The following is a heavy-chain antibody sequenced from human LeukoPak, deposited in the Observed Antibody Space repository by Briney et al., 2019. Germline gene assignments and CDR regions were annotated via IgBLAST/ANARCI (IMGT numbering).Heavy chain of an antibody. D-gene: IGHD3-9*01. CDR3: AVEYYDILTGYPSFDY. CDR2: ISYDASER. J-gene: IGHJ4*02. CDR1: GFRFSDYD. V-gene: IGHV3-30*03. Sequence: GGSLRLSCAASGFRFSDYDMHWVRQAPGKGLEWVAVISYDASERYYADSVKGRFTISRDNSKNTLYLQMNSLRAEDTAVYYCAVEYYDILTGYPSFDYWGQGTLVTVSS.